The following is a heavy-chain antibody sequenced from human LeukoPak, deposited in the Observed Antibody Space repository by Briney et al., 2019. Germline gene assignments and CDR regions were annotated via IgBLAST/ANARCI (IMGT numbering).Heavy chain of an antibody. J-gene: IGHJ4*02. D-gene: IGHD3-10*01. V-gene: IGHV3-15*04. CDR1: GFSFSDAW. CDR3: TTYGSGRKFDY. CDR2: IESKTGGGTT. Sequence: GGSLRLSCAASGFSFSDAWMSWVRQIPGKGLEWVGRIESKTGGGTTDYAAPVKGRFTNSRDDSTNTLYLQMNSLKSEDTAVYYCTTYGSGRKFDYWGQGILVTVSS.